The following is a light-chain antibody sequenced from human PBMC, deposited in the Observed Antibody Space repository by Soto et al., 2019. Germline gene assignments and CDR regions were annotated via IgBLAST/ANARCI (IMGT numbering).Light chain of an antibody. CDR3: QQADSLPLVT. J-gene: IGKJ5*01. Sequence: DIQMTQSPSSVSASVVDRVTITCRASQDISTWLAWYQQKPGKAPKLLIYAASGLFSGVPSRFSGSGSGTDFTLTISSLQPEDFATYYCQQADSLPLVTFGQGTRLEIK. V-gene: IGKV1-12*01. CDR2: AAS. CDR1: QDISTW.